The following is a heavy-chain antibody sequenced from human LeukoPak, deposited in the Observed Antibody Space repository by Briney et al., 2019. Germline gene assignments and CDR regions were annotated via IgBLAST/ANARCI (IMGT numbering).Heavy chain of an antibody. CDR1: GGSISGSTYY. Sequence: SETLSLTCIVSGGSISGSTYYWAWIRQPPGKGLEWIGNIYYTGSTYYTPSLKSRVTILVDTSKNQFSLKVNSVIAADTAVYYCARRDYYGSGTGFDPWGQGTLVTVSS. CDR3: ARRDYYGSGTGFDP. D-gene: IGHD3-10*01. J-gene: IGHJ5*02. CDR2: IYYTGST. V-gene: IGHV4-39*01.